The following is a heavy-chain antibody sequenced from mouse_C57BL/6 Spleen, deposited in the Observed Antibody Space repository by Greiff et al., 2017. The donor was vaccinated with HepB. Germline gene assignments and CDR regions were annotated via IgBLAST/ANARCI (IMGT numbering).Heavy chain of an antibody. CDR3: ARGNSNYVMGAMDY. D-gene: IGHD2-5*01. V-gene: IGHV5-4*01. J-gene: IGHJ4*01. CDR1: GFTFSSYA. CDR2: ISDGGSYT. Sequence: EVQVVESGGGLVKPGGSLKLSCAASGFTFSSYAMSWVRQTPEKRLEWVATISDGGSYTYYPDNVKGRFTISRDNAKNNLYLQMSHLKSEDTAMYYCARGNSNYVMGAMDYWGQGTSVTVSS.